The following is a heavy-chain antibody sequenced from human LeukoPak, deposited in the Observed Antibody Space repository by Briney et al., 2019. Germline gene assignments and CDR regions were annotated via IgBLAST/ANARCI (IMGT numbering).Heavy chain of an antibody. CDR3: ARRITMIVPRGFDP. V-gene: IGHV4-61*05. CDR1: GYSIGSGYY. D-gene: IGHD3-22*01. J-gene: IGHJ5*02. CDR2: IYYSGST. Sequence: SETLSLTCTVSGYSIGSGYYWGWIRQPPGKGLEWIGYIYYSGSTNYNPSLKSRATISVDTSKNQFSLKLSSVTAADTAVYYCARRITMIVPRGFDPWGQGTLVTVSS.